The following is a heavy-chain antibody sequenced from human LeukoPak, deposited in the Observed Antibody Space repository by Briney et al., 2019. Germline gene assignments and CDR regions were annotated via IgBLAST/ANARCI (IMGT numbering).Heavy chain of an antibody. D-gene: IGHD2-2*02. V-gene: IGHV1-2*02. Sequence: ASVKVSCKASGYTFTGYYMHWVRQAPGQGLEWMGWINPNSGGTNYAQKFQGRVTMTRDTSIITAYMELSRLRSDDTAVYYCARMECSSTSCYNRYYYYGMDVWGQGTTVTVSS. CDR1: GYTFTGYY. CDR3: ARMECSSTSCYNRYYYYGMDV. J-gene: IGHJ6*02. CDR2: INPNSGGT.